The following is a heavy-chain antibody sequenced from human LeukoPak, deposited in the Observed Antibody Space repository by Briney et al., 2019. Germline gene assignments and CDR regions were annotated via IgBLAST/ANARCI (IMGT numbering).Heavy chain of an antibody. V-gene: IGHV1-69*04. CDR1: GGTFSSYA. J-gene: IGHJ1*01. Sequence: GASVKASCKASGGTFSSYAISWVRQAPGQGLEWMGRIIPILGIANYAQKFQGRVTITADKSTSTAYMELSSLRSEDTAVYYCARDEYYYDSSGLFQHWGQGTLVTVSS. CDR2: IIPILGIA. CDR3: ARDEYYYDSSGLFQH. D-gene: IGHD3-22*01.